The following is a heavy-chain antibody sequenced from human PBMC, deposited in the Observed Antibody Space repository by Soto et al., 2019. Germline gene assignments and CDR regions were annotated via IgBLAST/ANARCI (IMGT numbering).Heavy chain of an antibody. CDR1: GFTFSRYG. V-gene: IGHV3-30*18. J-gene: IGHJ6*02. Sequence: QVQLVESGGGVVQPGRSLRLSCAASGFTFSRYGMHWVRQAPGKGLEWVAVISYDGSNKYYADSVKGQFTTSRDNSKNTLYLQMNSLRVEDTAVYYCAKDGPGGWQFYGMDVWGQGTTVTVSS. CDR3: AKDGPGGWQFYGMDV. CDR2: ISYDGSNK. D-gene: IGHD6-19*01.